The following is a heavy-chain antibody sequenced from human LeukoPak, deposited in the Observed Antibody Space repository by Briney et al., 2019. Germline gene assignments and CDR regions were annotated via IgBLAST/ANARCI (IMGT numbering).Heavy chain of an antibody. CDR1: GFTFSSYA. J-gene: IGHJ4*02. Sequence: GGSLRLSCAASGFTFSSYAMHWVRRAPGKGLEWVAVISYDGSNKYYADSVKGRFTISRDNSKNTLYLQMNSLRAVDTAVYYCARDRQQWHYFHYWGQGTLVTVSS. D-gene: IGHD6-19*01. V-gene: IGHV3-30*04. CDR3: ARDRQQWHYFHY. CDR2: ISYDGSNK.